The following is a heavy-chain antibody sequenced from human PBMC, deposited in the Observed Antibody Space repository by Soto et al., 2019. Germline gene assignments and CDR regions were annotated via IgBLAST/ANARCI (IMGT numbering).Heavy chain of an antibody. V-gene: IGHV3-23*01. CDR1: GFTFSSYA. Sequence: EVQLLESGGGLVQPGGSLRLSCAASGFTFSSYAMSWVRQAPGKGLEWVSGINTSGGSTYYADSVKGRFTISRDNSKNTLYLQMNSLRAGDTAVYYCAKGVRSGIDYFDYWGQGTLVTVSS. CDR2: INTSGGST. D-gene: IGHD3-3*01. CDR3: AKGVRSGIDYFDY. J-gene: IGHJ4*02.